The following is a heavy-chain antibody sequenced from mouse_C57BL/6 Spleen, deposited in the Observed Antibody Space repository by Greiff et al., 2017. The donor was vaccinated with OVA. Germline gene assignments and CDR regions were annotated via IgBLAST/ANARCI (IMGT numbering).Heavy chain of an antibody. Sequence: VKLQQPGAELVMPGASVKLSCKASGYTFTSYWMHWVKQRPGQGLEWIGEIDPSDSYTNYNQKFKGKSTLTVDKSSSTAYMQLSSLTSEDSAVYYCARSSYGNYVHFGYWGQGTTLTVSS. CDR2: IDPSDSYT. CDR1: GYTFTSYW. V-gene: IGHV1-69*01. J-gene: IGHJ2*01. CDR3: ARSSYGNYVHFGY. D-gene: IGHD2-1*01.